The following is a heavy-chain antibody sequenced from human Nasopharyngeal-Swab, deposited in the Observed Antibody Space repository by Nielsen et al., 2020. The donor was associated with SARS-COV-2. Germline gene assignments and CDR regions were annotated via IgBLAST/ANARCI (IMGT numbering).Heavy chain of an antibody. V-gene: IGHV1-18*01. D-gene: IGHD6-6*01. CDR3: ARGGLVRGGFDYYYYYMDV. CDR1: GYTFTSYG. CDR2: ISAYNGNT. Sequence: ASVKVSCKASGYTFTSYGISWVRQAPGQGLEWMGWISAYNGNTNYAQKLQGRVTMTTDTSTSTAYMELSSLRSEDTAVYYCARGGLVRGGFDYYYYYMDVWGKGTTVTVSS. J-gene: IGHJ6*03.